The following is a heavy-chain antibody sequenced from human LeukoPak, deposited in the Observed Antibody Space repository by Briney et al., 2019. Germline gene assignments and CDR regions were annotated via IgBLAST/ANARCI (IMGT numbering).Heavy chain of an antibody. Sequence: ASVKVSCKASGYTFTSYAMHWVRQAPGQRLEWMGWSNAGNGNTKYSQKLQGRVTMTTDTSTSTAYMELRSLRSDDTAVYYCARENFSGSYASYFDLWGRGTLVTVSS. J-gene: IGHJ2*01. CDR2: SNAGNGNT. CDR1: GYTFTSYA. CDR3: ARENFSGSYASYFDL. D-gene: IGHD1-26*01. V-gene: IGHV1-3*01.